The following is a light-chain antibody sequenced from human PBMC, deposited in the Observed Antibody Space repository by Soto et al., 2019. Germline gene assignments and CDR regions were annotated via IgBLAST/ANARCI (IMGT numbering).Light chain of an antibody. Sequence: QSALTQPRSVSGSTGQSVTISCTGTSSDVGGYNYVSWYQQHPGKAPKLMIYDVSKRPSGVPDRFSGSKFGNTASLTISGLQVEDEADYFCCSYAGSYVFGGGTKLTV. CDR1: SSDVGGYNY. J-gene: IGLJ2*01. V-gene: IGLV2-11*01. CDR3: CSYAGSYV. CDR2: DVS.